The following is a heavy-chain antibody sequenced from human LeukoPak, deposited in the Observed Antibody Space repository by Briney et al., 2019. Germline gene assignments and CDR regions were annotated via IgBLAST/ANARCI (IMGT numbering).Heavy chain of an antibody. J-gene: IGHJ4*02. CDR1: GYTFTGYY. Sequence: GASVKVSCKASGYTFTGYYMHWVRQAPGQGLEWMGWINPNSGGTNYAQKFQGRVTMTGDTSISTAYMELSRLRSDDTAVYYCARDRPMITFGGVIVGIFDYWGQGTLVTVSS. D-gene: IGHD3-16*02. CDR2: INPNSGGT. V-gene: IGHV1-2*02. CDR3: ARDRPMITFGGVIVGIFDY.